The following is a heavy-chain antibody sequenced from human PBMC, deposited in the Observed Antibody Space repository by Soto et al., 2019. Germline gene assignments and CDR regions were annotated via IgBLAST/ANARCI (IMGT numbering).Heavy chain of an antibody. V-gene: IGHV4-39*01. CDR3: ARQVEVTYFDY. Sequence: QLHLQESGPGLLKPSETLSLTCTVSGGSISSSAYYWGWIRQPPGKRLEWIASISYSGSTYYNPSLKSRVTIPVDTSKNQYSLNLRSMTAADTAVYYCARQVEVTYFDYWGQGTLVTVSS. CDR2: ISYSGST. J-gene: IGHJ4*02. D-gene: IGHD1-1*01. CDR1: GGSISSSAYY.